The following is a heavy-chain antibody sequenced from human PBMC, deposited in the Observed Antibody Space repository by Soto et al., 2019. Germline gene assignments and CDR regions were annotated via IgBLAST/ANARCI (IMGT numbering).Heavy chain of an antibody. CDR3: AREVPSYDSSGYFSHFYGMDV. D-gene: IGHD3-22*01. V-gene: IGHV6-1*01. J-gene: IGHJ6*02. Sequence: SQTLSLTCAVSGDSVSRNSAAWNWIRQSPSRGLEWLGRTYYRSKWYNDYAVYVKGRISINPDTSKNQFSLQLNSVTPEDTAVYYCAREVPSYDSSGYFSHFYGMDVWGQGTTVTVSS. CDR2: TYYRSKWYN. CDR1: GDSVSRNSAA.